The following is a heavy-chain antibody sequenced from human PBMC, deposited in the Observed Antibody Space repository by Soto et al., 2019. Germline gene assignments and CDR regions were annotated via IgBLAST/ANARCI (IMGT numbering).Heavy chain of an antibody. Sequence: HPGGSLRLSCAASGFTFSSYEMNWVRQAPGKGLEWVSYISSSGSTIYYADSVKGRFTISRDNAKNSLYLQMNSLRAEDTAVYYCASYGSYYGSAADYWGQGTLVTVSS. J-gene: IGHJ4*02. D-gene: IGHD1-26*01. CDR2: ISSSGSTI. CDR1: GFTFSSYE. CDR3: ASYGSYYGSAADY. V-gene: IGHV3-48*03.